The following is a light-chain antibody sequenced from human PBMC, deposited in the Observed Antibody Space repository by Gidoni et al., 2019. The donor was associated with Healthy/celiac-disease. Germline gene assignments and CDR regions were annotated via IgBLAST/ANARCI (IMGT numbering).Light chain of an antibody. Sequence: SSELTQDPAVSVALGQTVRITCQGDSLRRYYPSWYQQKPAQAPVLVIYGKNNRPSGIPDRFSGSSSGNTASLTITGAQAEDEADYYCNSRDSSGNHVVFGGGTKLTVL. CDR3: NSRDSSGNHVV. V-gene: IGLV3-19*01. CDR2: GKN. J-gene: IGLJ2*01. CDR1: SLRRYY.